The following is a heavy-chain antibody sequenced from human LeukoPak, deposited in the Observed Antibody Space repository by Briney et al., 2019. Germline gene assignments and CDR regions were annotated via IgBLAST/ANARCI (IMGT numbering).Heavy chain of an antibody. CDR2: FHRSGST. J-gene: IGHJ4*02. CDR1: PDSTTSNF. D-gene: IGHD1-14*01. V-gene: IGHV4-4*08. CDR3: AREIVGGFNPGAY. Sequence: PSETLSLTCTVSPDSTTSNFWSWVRQPPGKGLEWIGEFHRSGSTNYNPSLQSRVTISIDRSKNQIALELSSVTAADTAVYYCAREIVGGFNPGAYWGQGTLVTVLS.